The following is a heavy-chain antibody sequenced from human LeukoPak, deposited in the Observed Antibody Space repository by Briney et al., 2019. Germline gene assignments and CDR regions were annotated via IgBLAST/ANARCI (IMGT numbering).Heavy chain of an antibody. V-gene: IGHV3-11*03. CDR1: GFTFSDYY. J-gene: IGHJ4*02. CDR3: ARRLTGTTSNYFDY. D-gene: IGHD1-20*01. Sequence: GGSLKLSCAASGFTFSDYYMSWIRQAPGKGLEWVSYISTGSSYTNYADSVKGRFTISRDNAKNSLYLQMTSLRAEDTAVYYCARRLTGTTSNYFDYWGQGTLVTVSS. CDR2: ISTGSSYT.